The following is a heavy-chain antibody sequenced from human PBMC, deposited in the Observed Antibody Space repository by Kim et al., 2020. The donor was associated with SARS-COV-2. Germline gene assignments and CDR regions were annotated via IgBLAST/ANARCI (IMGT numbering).Heavy chain of an antibody. V-gene: IGHV4-31*11. CDR2: VHDSGTT. Sequence: SETLSLTCAVSGDSMTSGTFYWAWIRQQPGNGLEWIAYVHDSGTTFHNPTFQSRVILSIDTSKNQFSLNLRSVTAADTAVYYFARVVSNTSGYYPDPWGQGTLVTVAS. CDR1: GDSMTSGTFY. J-gene: IGHJ5*01. D-gene: IGHD3-22*01. CDR3: ARVVSNTSGYYPDP.